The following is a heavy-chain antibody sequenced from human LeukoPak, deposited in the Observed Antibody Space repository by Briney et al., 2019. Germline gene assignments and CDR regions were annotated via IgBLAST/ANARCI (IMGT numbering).Heavy chain of an antibody. Sequence: GASVKVSCKASGYTFTSYGISWVRQAPGQGLEWMGWISAYNGNTNYAQKLQGRVTMTTDTSTSTAYMELRSLRSDNTAVYYCARIVSSEVVRTDAFDISGQGTMVTVSS. V-gene: IGHV1-18*01. D-gene: IGHD2-2*01. CDR2: ISAYNGNT. J-gene: IGHJ3*02. CDR3: ARIVSSEVVRTDAFDI. CDR1: GYTFTSYG.